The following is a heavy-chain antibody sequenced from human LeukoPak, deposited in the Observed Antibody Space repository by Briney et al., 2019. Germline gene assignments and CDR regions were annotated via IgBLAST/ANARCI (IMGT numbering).Heavy chain of an antibody. J-gene: IGHJ4*02. CDR1: GFTFSSYA. CDR2: ISGSGGST. Sequence: HPGGSLRLSCAASGFTFSSYAMSWVRQAPGKGLEWVSAISGSGGSTYYADSVKGRFTISRDNSKNTLYLQMNSLRAEDTAVYYCAKGSITMVRGVQYYNYWGQGTLVTVSS. CDR3: AKGSITMVRGVQYYNY. V-gene: IGHV3-23*01. D-gene: IGHD3-10*01.